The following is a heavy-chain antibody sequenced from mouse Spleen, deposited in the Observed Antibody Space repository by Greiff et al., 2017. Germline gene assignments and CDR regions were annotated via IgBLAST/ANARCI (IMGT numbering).Heavy chain of an antibody. CDR1: GFTFSSYA. CDR2: ISSGGGNT. V-gene: IGHV5-9*04. J-gene: IGHJ2*01. CDR3: ARQSHGGYFDY. Sequence: EVKVVESGGGLVKLGGSLKLSCAASGFTFSSYAMSWVRQTPEKRLEWVATISSGGGNTYYPDSVKGRFTISRDNAKNTLYLQMSSLKSEDTAMYYCARQSHGGYFDYWGQGTTLTVSS.